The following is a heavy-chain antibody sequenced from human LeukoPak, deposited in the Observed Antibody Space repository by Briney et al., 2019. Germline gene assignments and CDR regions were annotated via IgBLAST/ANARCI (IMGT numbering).Heavy chain of an antibody. V-gene: IGHV3-7*01. Sequence: PGGSLRLSCAASGFTFSSYWMSWVRQAPGKGLEWVANIKQDGSEKYYVDSVKGRFTISVDNAKRSLYLQMNSLKAEDTAVYYCARDPHWGAGYFDFWGQGALVTVSS. D-gene: IGHD1-26*01. CDR1: GFTFSSYW. J-gene: IGHJ4*02. CDR2: IKQDGSEK. CDR3: ARDPHWGAGYFDF.